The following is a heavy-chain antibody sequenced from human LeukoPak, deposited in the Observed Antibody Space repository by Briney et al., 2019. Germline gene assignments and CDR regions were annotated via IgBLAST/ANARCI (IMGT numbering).Heavy chain of an antibody. CDR1: GFIANSNY. D-gene: IGHD2-15*01. V-gene: IGHV3-53*01. J-gene: IGHJ4*02. Sequence: PGGSVRLSFTASGFIANSNYMSWVRQAPGKGLEWVSLIYSGGSTYYADSVMGRSTISRDKSNNTLYLQMNSLRAEDTAVYYCATGGRSGVAFESWGQGTLVTVSS. CDR2: IYSGGST. CDR3: ATGGRSGVAFES.